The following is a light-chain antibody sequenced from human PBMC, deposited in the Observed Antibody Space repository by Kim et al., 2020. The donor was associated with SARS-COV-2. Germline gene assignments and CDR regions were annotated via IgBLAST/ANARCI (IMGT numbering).Light chain of an antibody. J-gene: IGLJ3*02. CDR3: SSYTSSSTWV. Sequence: GQSITIYCARTSSDVGGYNYVCWYQQHPGKAPKRMIYDVSNRPSGVSNRFSGSKSGNTASLTISGLQAEDEADYYCSSYTSSSTWVFGGGTKLTVL. CDR1: SSDVGGYNY. V-gene: IGLV2-14*03. CDR2: DVS.